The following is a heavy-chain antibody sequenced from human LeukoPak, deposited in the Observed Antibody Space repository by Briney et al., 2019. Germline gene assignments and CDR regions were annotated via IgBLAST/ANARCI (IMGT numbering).Heavy chain of an antibody. J-gene: IGHJ4*02. Sequence: SETLSLTCTVSGGSISSSSYYWGWIRQPPGKGLEWIGSIYYSGSTYYNPSLKSRVTISVDTSKNQFSLKLSSVTAADTAVYYCARVQSYYGSGRPRRLIDYWGQGTLVTVSS. CDR1: GGSISSSSYY. V-gene: IGHV4-39*01. CDR2: IYYSGST. CDR3: ARVQSYYGSGRPRRLIDY. D-gene: IGHD3-10*01.